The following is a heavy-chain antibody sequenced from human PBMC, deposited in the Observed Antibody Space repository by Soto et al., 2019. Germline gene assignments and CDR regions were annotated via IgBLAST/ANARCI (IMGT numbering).Heavy chain of an antibody. Sequence: QLLLQESDPGLVKPSENLSLLCSVSGDSLNNNNYYWAWIRQSPGEGLEWIGSVSYIGTTFYNPSLKSRVTISIDTSRNNYSLQVTSVTASDTAVYFCVRQSGDNWFDSWGQGVPVTVSS. D-gene: IGHD2-8*02. CDR3: VRQSGDNWFDS. V-gene: IGHV4-39*02. CDR1: GDSLNNNNYY. CDR2: VSYIGTT. J-gene: IGHJ5*01.